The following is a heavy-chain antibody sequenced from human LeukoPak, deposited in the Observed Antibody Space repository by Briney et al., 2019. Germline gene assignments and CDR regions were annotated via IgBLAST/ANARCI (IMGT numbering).Heavy chain of an antibody. J-gene: IGHJ6*03. V-gene: IGHV3-23*01. CDR1: GFTFSSYA. Sequence: PGGSLRLPCAASGFTFSSYAMSWVRQAPGKGLEWVSAISGSGGSTYYADSVKGRFTISRDNSKNTLYLQMNSLRAEDTAVYYCAKAKVAGAPLYYYMDVWGKGTTVTVSS. CDR2: ISGSGGST. CDR3: AKAKVAGAPLYYYMDV. D-gene: IGHD7-27*01.